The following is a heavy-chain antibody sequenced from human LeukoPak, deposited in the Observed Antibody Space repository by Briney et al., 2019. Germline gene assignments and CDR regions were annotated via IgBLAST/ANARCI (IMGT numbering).Heavy chain of an antibody. D-gene: IGHD2-21*02. J-gene: IGHJ6*03. CDR3: TRVNGDSVDADYYYYMDV. V-gene: IGHV3-21*01. Sequence: RGSLRLSCAASGFDFSGYTMTWVRQAPGRGLEWLSAITSSRGDIYYADSAKGRFTISRDNAKNSLYLQINSLRAEDTAVYYCTRVNGDSVDADYYYYMDVWGKGTTVTVSS. CDR2: ITSSRGDI. CDR1: GFDFSGYT.